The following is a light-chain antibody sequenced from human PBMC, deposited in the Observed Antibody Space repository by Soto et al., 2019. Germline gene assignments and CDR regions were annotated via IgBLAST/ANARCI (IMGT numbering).Light chain of an antibody. V-gene: IGKV1-12*01. Sequence: DIQMTQSPSSVSASVGDRVTITCRASQGISDWLAWYQQKPGKAPKLLIYATSSLQSGVPSRFSGSGSGTDFTLIISSLQPEDFATYYCQQDTSFPFTFGPGTKVDIK. CDR2: ATS. CDR1: QGISDW. CDR3: QQDTSFPFT. J-gene: IGKJ3*01.